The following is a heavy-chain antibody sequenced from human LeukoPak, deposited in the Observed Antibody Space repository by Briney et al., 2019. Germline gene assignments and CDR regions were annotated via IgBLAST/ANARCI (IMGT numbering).Heavy chain of an antibody. J-gene: IGHJ4*02. CDR2: ISYDGDKK. CDR1: GFTFRHYA. Sequence: LPGGSLRLSCATSGFTFRHYAMHWVRQAPGKGLGWVASISYDGDKKYYSDFVKGRFPISRDNSNSLLYLEMHNLTAEDTAVYYCARARGGYLGYWGQGALVTVSS. D-gene: IGHD3-22*01. CDR3: ARARGGYLGY. V-gene: IGHV3-30*04.